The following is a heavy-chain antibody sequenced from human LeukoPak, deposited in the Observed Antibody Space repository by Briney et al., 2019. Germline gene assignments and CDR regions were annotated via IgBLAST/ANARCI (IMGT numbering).Heavy chain of an antibody. V-gene: IGHV3-21*01. J-gene: IGHJ4*02. D-gene: IGHD3-10*01. Sequence: GGSLRLSCAAYGFIFSSYSMNWDRQAPGKGLEWVSSISSSSSYIYYADSVKGRFTISRDNAKNSLYLQMNSLRAEDTAVYYCSRIARFGEDYWGQGTLVTVSS. CDR2: ISSSSSYI. CDR3: SRIARFGEDY. CDR1: GFIFSSYS.